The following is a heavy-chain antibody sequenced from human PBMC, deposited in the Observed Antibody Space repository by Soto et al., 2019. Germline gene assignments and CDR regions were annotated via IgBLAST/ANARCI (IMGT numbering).Heavy chain of an antibody. CDR3: ARGRSSEQQLVHFDY. CDR1: GGSFSGYY. J-gene: IGHJ4*02. Sequence: SETLSLTCAVYGGSFSGYYWSWIRQPPGKGLEWIGEINHSGSTNYNPSLKSRVTISVDTSKNQFSLKLSSVTAADTAVYYCARGRSSEQQLVHFDYWGQGTLVTVSS. V-gene: IGHV4-34*01. CDR2: INHSGST. D-gene: IGHD6-6*01.